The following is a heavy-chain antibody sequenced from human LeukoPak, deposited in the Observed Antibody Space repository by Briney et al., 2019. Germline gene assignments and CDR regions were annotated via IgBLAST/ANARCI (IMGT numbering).Heavy chain of an antibody. CDR1: GGSISSYY. CDR2: IHTSGST. V-gene: IGHV4-4*07. CDR3: VRAGDYGDYVGWFDP. Sequence: SETLSLTCTVSGGSISSYYWSWIRQPAGKGLEWIGRIHTSGSTNYNPSPKSRLTMSVDTSKNQFSLKLNSVTAADTAVYYCVRAGDYGDYVGWFDPWGQGTLVTVSS. D-gene: IGHD4-17*01. J-gene: IGHJ5*02.